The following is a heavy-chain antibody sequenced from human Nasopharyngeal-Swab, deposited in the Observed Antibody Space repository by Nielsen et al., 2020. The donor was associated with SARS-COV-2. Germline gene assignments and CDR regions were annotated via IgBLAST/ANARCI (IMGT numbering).Heavy chain of an antibody. J-gene: IGHJ4*02. CDR1: GFTFSSYS. V-gene: IGHV3-21*01. CDR3: AREERESGGFDY. D-gene: IGHD4-23*01. Sequence: GESLKISCAASGFTFSSYSMNWVRQAPGKGLEWVSSISSSSSYIYYADSVKGRFTISRDNAKNSLSLQMNSLRAEDTAVYFCAREERESGGFDYWGQGTLVTVSS. CDR2: ISSSSSYI.